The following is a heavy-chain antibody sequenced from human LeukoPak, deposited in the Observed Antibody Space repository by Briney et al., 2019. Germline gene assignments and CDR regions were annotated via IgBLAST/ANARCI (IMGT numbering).Heavy chain of an antibody. CDR1: GYSFTSYW. D-gene: IGHD6-13*01. V-gene: IGHV5-51*01. Sequence: GESLKISCKGSGYSFTSYWIGWVRQMPGKGLEWMGIIYPGDSDTRYSPSFQGQVTISADKSISTAYLQWSSLKASDTAVYYCASIAAQGIDAFDIWGQGTMVTASS. CDR3: ASIAAQGIDAFDI. CDR2: IYPGDSDT. J-gene: IGHJ3*02.